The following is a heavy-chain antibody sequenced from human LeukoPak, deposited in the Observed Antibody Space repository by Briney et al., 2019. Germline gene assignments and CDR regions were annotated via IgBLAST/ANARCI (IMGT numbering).Heavy chain of an antibody. Sequence: GGSLRLSCAASGFTFSSDAMSWVRQAPGKGLEWVSVISASGGSTYYADSVKGRFTISRDNAKNSLYLQMNSLRAEDTAVYYCARVGPYYFDYWGQGTLVTVSS. J-gene: IGHJ4*02. CDR2: ISASGGST. D-gene: IGHD3-16*01. V-gene: IGHV3-23*01. CDR3: ARVGPYYFDY. CDR1: GFTFSSDA.